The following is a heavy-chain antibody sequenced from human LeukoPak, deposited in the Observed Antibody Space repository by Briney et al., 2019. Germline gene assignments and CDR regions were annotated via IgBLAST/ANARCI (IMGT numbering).Heavy chain of an antibody. V-gene: IGHV3-48*01. J-gene: IGHJ4*02. CDR2: ISSSSSNI. CDR1: GFTFSSYT. D-gene: IGHD1-26*01. CDR3: ARDLGYSGSS. Sequence: PGGSLRLSCAASGFTFSSYTMNWVRQAPGKGLEWVSYISSSSSNIYYRDSVKGRFTISRDNAKNSVYLQMNSLRAEDTAVYYCARDLGYSGSSWGQGTLVTVSS.